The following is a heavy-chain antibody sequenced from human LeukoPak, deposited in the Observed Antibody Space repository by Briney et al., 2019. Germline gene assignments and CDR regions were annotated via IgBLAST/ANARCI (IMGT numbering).Heavy chain of an antibody. J-gene: IGHJ4*02. CDR1: GFTFSSYS. CDR3: ARAHYDILTGPNYFDY. Sequence: GGSLRLSCAASGFTFSSYSMNWVRQAPGKGLEWVSSISSSSSYIYYADSVKGRFTISRDNAKNALYLQMNSLRAEDTAVYYWARAHYDILTGPNYFDYWGQGTLVTVSS. D-gene: IGHD3-9*01. CDR2: ISSSSSYI. V-gene: IGHV3-21*01.